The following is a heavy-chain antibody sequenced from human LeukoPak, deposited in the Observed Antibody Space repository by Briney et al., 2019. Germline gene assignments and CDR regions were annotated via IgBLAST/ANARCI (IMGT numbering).Heavy chain of an antibody. CDR3: TKDLGTEYNIFDY. D-gene: IGHD3-9*01. V-gene: IGHV3-30*02. J-gene: IGHJ4*02. CDR1: GFTFSAYA. Sequence: PGGSLRLSCAASGFTFSAYAMHGIRQAPGRGLGWVAFVRDGGNIKYYADSVKGRFTISRDNYKNTLYLQMNSLRPEDTAVYYCTKDLGTEYNIFDYWGQGTLVTVSS. CDR2: VRDGGNIK.